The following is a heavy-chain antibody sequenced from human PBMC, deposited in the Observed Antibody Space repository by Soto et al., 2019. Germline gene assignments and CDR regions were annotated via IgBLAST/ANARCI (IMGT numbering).Heavy chain of an antibody. CDR2: INPSGGST. D-gene: IGHD3-22*01. V-gene: IGHV1-46*01. CDR1: GYTFTSYY. J-gene: IGHJ4*02. Sequence: GASVKVSCKASGYTFTSYYMHWVRQAPGQGLEWMGIINPSGGSTSYAQKFQGRVTMTRDTSTSTVYMELSSLRSEDTAVYYCAREPSNYYDSSGRLLFDYWGQGTLVTVSS. CDR3: AREPSNYYDSSGRLLFDY.